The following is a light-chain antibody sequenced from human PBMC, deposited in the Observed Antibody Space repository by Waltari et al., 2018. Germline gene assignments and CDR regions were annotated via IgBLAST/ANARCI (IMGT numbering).Light chain of an antibody. CDR2: GVS. CDR3: QHYGRSPPNT. CDR1: QSVSSSY. V-gene: IGKV3-20*01. Sequence: VLTQSPGPLSLSPGERVTLSCRASQSVSSSYLAWFQQKPGQAPRLLIYGVSNRATGIPDRFSGSGSGTDFTLTISRLEPEDFAVYYCQHYGRSPPNTFGGGTKVEIK. J-gene: IGKJ4*01.